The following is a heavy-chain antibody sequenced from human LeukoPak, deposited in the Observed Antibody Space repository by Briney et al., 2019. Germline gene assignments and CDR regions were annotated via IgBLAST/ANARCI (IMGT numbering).Heavy chain of an antibody. CDR2: IYSGGST. V-gene: IGHV3-53*01. CDR1: GFTVSSNY. CDR3: ARDRIHYFDY. J-gene: IGHJ4*02. D-gene: IGHD5-18*01. Sequence: GGSLRLSCAASGFTVSSNYMSWVRQAPGKGLEWVSVIYSGGSTYYGDSVKGRFTISRDNSKNTLYLQMNSLRAEDTAVYYCARDRIHYFDYWGQGTLVTVSS.